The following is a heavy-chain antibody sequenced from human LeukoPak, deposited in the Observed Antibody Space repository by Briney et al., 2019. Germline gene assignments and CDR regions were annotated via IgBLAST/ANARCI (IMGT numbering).Heavy chain of an antibody. CDR2: IIPLFGAA. J-gene: IGHJ5*02. CDR1: GGTFSSNA. CDR3: ATRIGTAPLDP. V-gene: IGHV1-69*05. Sequence: SVTVSFKASGGTFSSNAINWVRQAPGQGLEWMGGIIPLFGAANYAQKFQDRVTITTDESTSTAYMELNSLRSDDTAVYYCATRIGTAPLDPWGQGTLVTVSS. D-gene: IGHD6-13*01.